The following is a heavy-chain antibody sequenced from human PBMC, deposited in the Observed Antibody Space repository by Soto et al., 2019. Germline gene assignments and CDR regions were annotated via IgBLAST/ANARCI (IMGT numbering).Heavy chain of an antibody. V-gene: IGHV3-49*03. D-gene: IGHD3-3*01. CDR1: GFTFGDYA. J-gene: IGHJ2*01. CDR2: IRSKAYGGTT. CDR3: TRSYYDFWSATPPGYFDL. Sequence: GGSLRLSCTASGFTFGDYAMSWFRQAPGKGLEWVGFIRSKAYGGTTEYAASVKGRFTISRDDSKSIAYLQMNSLKTEDTAVYYCTRSYYDFWSATPPGYFDLWGRGTLVTVSS.